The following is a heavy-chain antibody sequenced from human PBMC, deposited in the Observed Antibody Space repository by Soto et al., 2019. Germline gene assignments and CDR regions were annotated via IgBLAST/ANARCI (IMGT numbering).Heavy chain of an antibody. D-gene: IGHD5-18*01. V-gene: IGHV4-4*07. J-gene: IGHJ2*01. CDR3: ARDYDVNTAVDYWYFDL. CDR1: GGSITNHY. Sequence: QVQLQESGPRLVTPSETLTLTCSLSGGSITNHYWGWIRQPPGKGLEFIGRIYPSGRAHYKPSLQSRVTMAVDTSKNQFSLKVNSVTAADTAIYYCARDYDVNTAVDYWYFDLWGRGTPVTVSS. CDR2: IYPSGRA.